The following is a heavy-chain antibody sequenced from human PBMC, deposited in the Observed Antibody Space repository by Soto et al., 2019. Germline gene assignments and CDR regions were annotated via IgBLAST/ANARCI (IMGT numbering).Heavy chain of an antibody. V-gene: IGHV4-38-2*02. CDR3: ARATYDNFWSGFFDI. D-gene: IGHD3-3*01. CDR1: GDSISSGYY. Sequence: PSETLSLTCSVSGDSISSGYYWGWFRQPPGKGLEWIGSIYHSENTYYNKSLNSQATISVDTSKNQFSLKLTSVTAADTAVYYCARATYDNFWSGFFDIWGQGTMVTVSS. CDR2: IYHSENT. J-gene: IGHJ3*02.